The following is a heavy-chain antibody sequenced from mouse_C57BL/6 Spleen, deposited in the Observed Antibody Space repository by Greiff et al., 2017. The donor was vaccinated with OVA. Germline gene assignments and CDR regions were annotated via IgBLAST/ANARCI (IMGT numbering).Heavy chain of an antibody. J-gene: IGHJ3*01. Sequence: EVKLQESGPELVKPGASVKIPCKASGPTSTDYNMSRVKQSHGKTLEWIGDINPNNGGTSYNQKFKGKAPLTVDKSSSTDYMELRSLTSEDTAVYYCARERGDGYPFAYWGQGTLVTVSA. CDR2: INPNNGGT. CDR3: ARERGDGYPFAY. V-gene: IGHV1-18*01. CDR1: GPTSTDYN. D-gene: IGHD2-3*01.